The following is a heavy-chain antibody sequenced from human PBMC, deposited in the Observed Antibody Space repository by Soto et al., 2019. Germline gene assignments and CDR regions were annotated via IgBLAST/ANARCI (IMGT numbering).Heavy chain of an antibody. D-gene: IGHD2-2*01. CDR3: VSLATVCSSTSCYAEVPV. CDR2: ISSNGGST. Sequence: GGSLRLSCSASGFTFSSYAMHWVRQAPGKGLEYVSAISSNGGSTYYADSVKGRFTISRDNSKNTLYLQMSSLGAEDTAVYYCVSLATVCSSTSCYAEVPVWGQGTTVTVSS. V-gene: IGHV3-64D*08. J-gene: IGHJ6*02. CDR1: GFTFSSYA.